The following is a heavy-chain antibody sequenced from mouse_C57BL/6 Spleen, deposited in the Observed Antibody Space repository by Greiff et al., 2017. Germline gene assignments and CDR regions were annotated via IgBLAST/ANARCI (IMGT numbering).Heavy chain of an antibody. V-gene: IGHV1-64*01. Sequence: VQLQQPGAELVKPGASVKLSCKASGYTFTSYWMHWVKQRPGQGLEWIGMIHPNSGITNYNEKFKSKATLTVDKSSSTAYMQLSSLTSEDSAVYYCARYGTTVVATDYYAMDYWGQGTSVTVSS. CDR1: GYTFTSYW. D-gene: IGHD1-1*01. CDR2: IHPNSGIT. J-gene: IGHJ4*01. CDR3: ARYGTTVVATDYYAMDY.